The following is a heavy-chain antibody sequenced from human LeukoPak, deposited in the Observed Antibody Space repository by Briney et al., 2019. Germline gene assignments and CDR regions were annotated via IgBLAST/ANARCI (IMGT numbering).Heavy chain of an antibody. V-gene: IGHV4-59*01. CDR1: DGSISSYY. D-gene: IGHD2-2*01. CDR2: IYYSGST. J-gene: IGHJ6*03. CDR3: ARVWGCSSTSCRLHYYYYMDV. Sequence: SETLSLTCTVSDGSISSYYWSWIRQPPGKGLEWIGYIYYSGSTNYNPSLKSRVTISVDTSKNQFSLKLSSVTAADTAVYYCARVWGCSSTSCRLHYYYYMDVWGKGTTVTVSS.